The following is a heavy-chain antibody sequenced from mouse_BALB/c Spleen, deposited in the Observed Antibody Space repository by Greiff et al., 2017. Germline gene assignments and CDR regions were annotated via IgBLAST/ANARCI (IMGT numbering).Heavy chain of an antibody. D-gene: IGHD2-1*01. Sequence: EVKLQESGGGLVQPGGSLKLSCAASGFTFSSYTMSWVRQTPEKRLEWVAYISNGGGSTYYPDTVKGRFTISRDNAKNTLYLQMSSLKSEDTAMYYCARGGEIYYGNYDYWGQGTTLTVSS. CDR1: GFTFSSYT. V-gene: IGHV5-12-2*01. J-gene: IGHJ2*01. CDR3: ARGGEIYYGNYDY. CDR2: ISNGGGST.